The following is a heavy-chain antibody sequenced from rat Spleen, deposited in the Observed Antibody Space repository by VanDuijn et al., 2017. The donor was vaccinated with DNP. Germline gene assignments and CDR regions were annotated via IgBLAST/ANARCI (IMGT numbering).Heavy chain of an antibody. J-gene: IGHJ2*01. CDR2: ISYSGST. V-gene: IGHV3-1*01. CDR3: ARWTRYFDY. D-gene: IGHD1-7*01. Sequence: EVQLQESGSGLVKPSQSHSLTCSVTGYSITSNYWGWIRKFPGNKLEYMGHISYSGSTNYNPSLKSRPPITRDTSKNHFLLHLNSVTTEDTATYYCARWTRYFDYWGQGIMVTVSS. CDR1: GYSITSNY.